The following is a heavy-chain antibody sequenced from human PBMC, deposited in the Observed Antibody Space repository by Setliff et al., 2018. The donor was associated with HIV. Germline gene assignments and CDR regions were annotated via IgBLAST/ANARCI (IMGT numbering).Heavy chain of an antibody. J-gene: IGHJ5*02. V-gene: IGHV4-39*01. CDR1: GVSINRTDHY. CDR2: VSQSGST. Sequence: SETLSLTCSVSGVSINRTDHYWGWIRQSPGKRLEWIGSVSQSGSTYYNPSLKSRITISVDRSKNLFSLKLISATAADQGVYYCARVPVAGANWFDPWGLGTLVTVSS. CDR3: ARVPVAGANWFDP. D-gene: IGHD2-21*01.